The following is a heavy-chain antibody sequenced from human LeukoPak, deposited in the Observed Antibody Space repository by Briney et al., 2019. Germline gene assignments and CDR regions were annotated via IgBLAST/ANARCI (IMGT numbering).Heavy chain of an antibody. V-gene: IGHV3-7*01. D-gene: IGHD3-9*01. Sequence: PGGSLGLSCAASGFTFSSYWMSWVRQAPGKGLEWVAKIKQDGSEKYYGDSVKGRFTISRDNAKNSLYLQMNSLRAEDTAVYYCARDPLTLYDYYMDVWGKGTTVTVSS. CDR2: IKQDGSEK. CDR3: ARDPLTLYDYYMDV. J-gene: IGHJ6*03. CDR1: GFTFSSYW.